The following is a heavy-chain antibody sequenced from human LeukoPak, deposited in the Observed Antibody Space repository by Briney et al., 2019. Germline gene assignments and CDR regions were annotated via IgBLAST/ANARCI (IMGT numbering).Heavy chain of an antibody. CDR1: GFTLTNNW. D-gene: IGHD1-14*01. V-gene: IGHV3-74*01. CDR3: AREFSPEDAFDL. Sequence: GGSLRLSCTASGFTLTNNWMHWVRQVPGKGLEWVSRVNTYGTNTNYADSVRGRFTISRDNAKNTLFLQMDSLRDEDSAMYFCAREFSPEDAFDLWGQGTRVTVSS. J-gene: IGHJ3*01. CDR2: VNTYGTNT.